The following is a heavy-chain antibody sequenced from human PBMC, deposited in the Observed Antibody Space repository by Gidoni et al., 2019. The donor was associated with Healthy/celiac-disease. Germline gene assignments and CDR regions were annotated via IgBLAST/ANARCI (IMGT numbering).Heavy chain of an antibody. CDR3: ARGSRLFINYYDSSGYWMRWPGNWFDP. V-gene: IGHV4-34*01. CDR2: INHSGST. J-gene: IGHJ5*02. CDR1: GGSFSGYY. D-gene: IGHD3-22*01. Sequence: QVQLQQWGAGLLKPSETLSLTCAVYGGSFSGYYWSWIRQPPGKGLEWIGEINHSGSTNYYPSLKSRVTISVDTSKNQFSLKLSSVTAADTAVYYCARGSRLFINYYDSSGYWMRWPGNWFDPWGQGTLVTVSS.